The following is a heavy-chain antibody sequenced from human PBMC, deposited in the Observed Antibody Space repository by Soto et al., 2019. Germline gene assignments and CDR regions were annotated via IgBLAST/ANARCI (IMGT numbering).Heavy chain of an antibody. CDR3: AKEGYASSWYYFDY. V-gene: IGHV3-23*01. D-gene: IGHD6-13*01. J-gene: IGHJ4*02. CDR1: GFTCSGYA. Sequence: GGSLRLSCAVSGFTCSGYAMSWFRQAPGKGLEWVSSISGNGGSTYYADSVRGRFTISRDNSKNTLYLQMNGLRTEDTALYYCAKEGYASSWYYFDYWGQGVLVTVSS. CDR2: ISGNGGST.